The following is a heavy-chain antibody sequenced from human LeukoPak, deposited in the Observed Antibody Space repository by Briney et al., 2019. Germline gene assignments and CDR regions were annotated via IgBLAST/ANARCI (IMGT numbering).Heavy chain of an antibody. CDR1: GGSFSGYY. CDR2: IHHSGNT. J-gene: IGHJ6*03. Sequence: PSETLSLTCAVYGGSFSGYYWSWIRQPLGKWLEWIGEIHHSGNTNSNPSLKGRVTMSVDPSKNQFSLKLSSLTAADTAMYYCARREPHGDYGGKIRYYYYMDVWGKGTTITISS. CDR3: ARREPHGDYGGKIRYYYYMDV. D-gene: IGHD4-23*01. V-gene: IGHV4-34*01.